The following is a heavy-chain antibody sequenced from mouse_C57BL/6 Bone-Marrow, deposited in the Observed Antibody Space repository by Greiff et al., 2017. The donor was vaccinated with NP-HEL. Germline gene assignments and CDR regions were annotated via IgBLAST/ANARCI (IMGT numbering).Heavy chain of an antibody. CDR1: GFNIKDDY. Sequence: VQLQQSGAELVRPGASVKLSCTASGFNIKDDYMHWVKQRPEQGLEWIGWIDPENGDTEYASKFQGKATITADTSSNTAYLQLSSLTSEDTAVYYCTTRGTGNYAMDYWGQGTSVTVSS. CDR3: TTRGTGNYAMDY. J-gene: IGHJ4*01. CDR2: IDPENGDT. V-gene: IGHV14-4*01. D-gene: IGHD3-3*01.